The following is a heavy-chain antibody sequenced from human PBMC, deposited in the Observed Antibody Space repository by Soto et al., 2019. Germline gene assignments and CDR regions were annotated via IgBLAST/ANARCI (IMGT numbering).Heavy chain of an antibody. D-gene: IGHD3-3*02. CDR2: VYYGGAIFYSVNI. V-gene: IGHV4-39*01. CDR3: VRYDRINMKPYSEEGFHI. CDR1: GNSISSSNSH. J-gene: IGHJ3*02. Sequence: SETLALTCTVSGNSISSSNSHLGWTRDPPLEWLEDIGSVYYGGAIFYSVNIYYTPPLNSLITISVDTPRNQISLGLSSVSAEDNGVYYCVRYDRINMKPYSEEGFHIWGQGTTVTVSS.